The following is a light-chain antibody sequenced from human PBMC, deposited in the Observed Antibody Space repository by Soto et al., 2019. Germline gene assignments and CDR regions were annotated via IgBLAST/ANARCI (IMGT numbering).Light chain of an antibody. CDR3: IQTLQAPYS. CDR2: LGS. CDR1: QSLRHHNGYYY. Sequence: DIVMTQSPLSLPVTPGEPASISCRSSQSLRHHNGYYYLDWYLQKPGQSPQVLSYLGSNRASGVPDRVSGSGSGTVFTLKISRVEAEDVGVYYCIQTLQAPYSFGQGTKLEIK. J-gene: IGKJ2*01. V-gene: IGKV2-28*01.